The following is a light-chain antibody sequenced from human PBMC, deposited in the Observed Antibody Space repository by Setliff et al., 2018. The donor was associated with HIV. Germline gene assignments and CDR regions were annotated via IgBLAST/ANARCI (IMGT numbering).Light chain of an antibody. CDR2: EAG. Sequence: QSALTQPPSVSGSPGQSVTIYCTGTSSDVVTYSRVSWYQRSPGTAPKLLLYEAGNRPAGVPDRFSGSRSASTASLTISGLQSDDEADYYCSSYTAANTYVFGPGTKVTVL. CDR3: SSYTAANTYV. V-gene: IGLV2-18*02. J-gene: IGLJ1*01. CDR1: SSDVVTYSR.